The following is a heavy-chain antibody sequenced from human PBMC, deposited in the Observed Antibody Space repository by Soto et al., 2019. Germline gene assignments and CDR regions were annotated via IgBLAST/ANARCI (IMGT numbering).Heavy chain of an antibody. CDR3: ARDLRTVAAYGYDI. J-gene: IGHJ3*02. V-gene: IGHV3-21*01. Sequence: EVQLVESGGGLVKAGGSLRLSCAASGFTFSDYSINWVRQAPGKGLEWVSTISRIHKIYYADSVKGRFTISRDNDQNSLYLQMNSLRGEDTAVYYCARDLRTVAAYGYDIWGRGTMVNVSS. CDR2: ISRIHKI. CDR1: GFTFSDYS. D-gene: IGHD4-4*01.